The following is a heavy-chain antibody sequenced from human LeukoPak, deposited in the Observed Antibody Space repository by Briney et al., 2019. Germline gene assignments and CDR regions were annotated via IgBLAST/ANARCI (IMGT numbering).Heavy chain of an antibody. Sequence: SETLSLTCDVSGGSIGIGGSPWSWIRQPPGKGLDWTGSICRSGNTECNPSLKSRVTRDNPSLRGRVTMSVDTSKNQFSLKLSSVTAADTAVYYCATYDYSNYYMDVWGKGTTVTVSS. CDR2: ICRSGNT. J-gene: IGHJ6*03. D-gene: IGHD4-11*01. CDR3: ATYDYSNYYMDV. CDR1: GGSIGIGGSP. V-gene: IGHV4-30-2*01.